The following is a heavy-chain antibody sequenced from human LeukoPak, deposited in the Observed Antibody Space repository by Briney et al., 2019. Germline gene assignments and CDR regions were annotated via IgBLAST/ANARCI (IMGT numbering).Heavy chain of an antibody. CDR1: GGSISSYY. CDR3: AGSYCGGDCYSEGYYFDY. D-gene: IGHD2-21*02. V-gene: IGHV4-59*01. Sequence: PSETLSLTCTVSGGSISSYYWSWIRQPPGKGLEWIGYIYYSGSTNYNPSLKSRVTISVDTSKNQFSLKLSSVTAADTAVYYCAGSYCGGDCYSEGYYFDYWGQGTLVTVSS. J-gene: IGHJ4*02. CDR2: IYYSGST.